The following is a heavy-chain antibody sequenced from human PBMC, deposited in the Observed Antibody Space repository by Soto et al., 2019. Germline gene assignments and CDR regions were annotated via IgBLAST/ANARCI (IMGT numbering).Heavy chain of an antibody. CDR1: GFTVSSNY. D-gene: IGHD1-1*01. Sequence: EVQLVESGGGLVQPGGSLRLSCAASGFTVSSNYMSWVRQAPGKGLEWVSVIYSGGSTYYADSVKGRFTISRDNSKNTLYLQVNSLRADDTAVYYCARVGSTGAYYYYCGMEVWGQGTTVTVSS. CDR3: ARVGSTGAYYYYCGMEV. V-gene: IGHV3-66*01. J-gene: IGHJ6*02. CDR2: IYSGGST.